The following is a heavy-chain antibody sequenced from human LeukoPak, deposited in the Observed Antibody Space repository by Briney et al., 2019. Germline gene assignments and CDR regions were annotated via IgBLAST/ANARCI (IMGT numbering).Heavy chain of an antibody. CDR2: ISAYNGNT. CDR3: ARQGRSSWYTSGHDYYYYGMDV. J-gene: IGHJ6*02. Sequence: GASVKVSCKASGYTFTSYGISWVRQAPGQGLEWMGWISAYNGNTNYAQKLQGRVTMTTDTSTSTAYMELRSLRSDDTAVYYCARQGRSSWYTSGHDYYYYGMDVWGQGTTVTVSS. D-gene: IGHD6-13*01. V-gene: IGHV1-18*01. CDR1: GYTFTSYG.